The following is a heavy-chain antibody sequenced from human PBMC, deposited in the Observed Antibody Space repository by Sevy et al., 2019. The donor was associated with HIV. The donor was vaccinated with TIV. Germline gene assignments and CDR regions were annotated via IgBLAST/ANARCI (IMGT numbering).Heavy chain of an antibody. CDR1: GVTFSSYA. CDR3: ARVGGYCGYDGAFDI. V-gene: IGHV1-69*13. J-gene: IGHJ3*02. D-gene: IGHD5-12*01. CDR2: IIPIFGTA. Sequence: ASVKVSCKASGVTFSSYAISWVRQAPGQGLEWMGGIIPIFGTANYAQKFQGRVTITADESTSTAYMELSSLRSEDTAVYYCARVGGYCGYDGAFDIWGHGTMVTVSS.